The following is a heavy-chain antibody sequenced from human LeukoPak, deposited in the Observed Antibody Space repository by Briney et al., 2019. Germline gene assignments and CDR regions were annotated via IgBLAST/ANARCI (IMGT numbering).Heavy chain of an antibody. Sequence: GGSLRLSCAASGFTFSNAWMSWVRQAPGKGLEWVSAISGSGGSTYYADSVKGRFTISRDNSKNTLYLQMNSLRAEDTAVYYCAKDEGRYRSGGSCYSKGYGMDVWGQGTTVTVSS. CDR2: ISGSGGST. V-gene: IGHV3-23*01. J-gene: IGHJ6*02. CDR1: GFTFSNAW. D-gene: IGHD2-15*01. CDR3: AKDEGRYRSGGSCYSKGYGMDV.